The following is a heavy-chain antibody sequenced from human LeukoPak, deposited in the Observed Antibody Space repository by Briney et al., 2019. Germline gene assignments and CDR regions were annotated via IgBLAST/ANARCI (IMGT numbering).Heavy chain of an antibody. D-gene: IGHD5-24*01. Sequence: GGSLRLSCAASGFTFSSYGMHWVRQAPGKGLEWVSYISSSGSTIYYADSVKGRFTISRDNAKNSLYLQMNSLRAEDTAVYYCARGGLQEAFEYWGQGTLVTVSS. V-gene: IGHV3-48*04. CDR1: GFTFSSYG. J-gene: IGHJ4*02. CDR3: ARGGLQEAFEY. CDR2: ISSSGSTI.